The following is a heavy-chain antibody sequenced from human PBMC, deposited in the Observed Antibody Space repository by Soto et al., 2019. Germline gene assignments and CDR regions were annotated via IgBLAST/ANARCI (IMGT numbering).Heavy chain of an antibody. CDR2: ITGSGDNT. V-gene: IGHV3-23*01. J-gene: IGHJ6*04. Sequence: GGSLRLSCAASGFTSSGFTFSSYAMSWVRQAPGKGLEWVSSITGSGDNTYYADSVKGRFTISRDTSENTLYLQMDSLRAEDTAVYYCARDDVLCDGGRCYGVPLDVWGKGTTVTVSS. CDR3: ARDDVLCDGGRCYGVPLDV. D-gene: IGHD2-15*01. CDR1: GFTFSSYA.